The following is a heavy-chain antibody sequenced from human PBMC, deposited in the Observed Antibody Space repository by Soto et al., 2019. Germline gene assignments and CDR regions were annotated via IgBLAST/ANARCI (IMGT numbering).Heavy chain of an antibody. J-gene: IGHJ6*02. V-gene: IGHV1-69*06. D-gene: IGHD2-2*01. CDR1: GGTFSSYA. CDR3: ASAMTQAQYDSLGNYYYGMDV. Sequence: AASVKVSCKASGGTFSSYAISWVRQAPGQGLEWMGGIIPIFGTANYAQKFQGRVTITADKSTSTAYMELSSLRSEDTAVYYCASAMTQAQYDSLGNYYYGMDVWGQGTTVTVSS. CDR2: IIPIFGTA.